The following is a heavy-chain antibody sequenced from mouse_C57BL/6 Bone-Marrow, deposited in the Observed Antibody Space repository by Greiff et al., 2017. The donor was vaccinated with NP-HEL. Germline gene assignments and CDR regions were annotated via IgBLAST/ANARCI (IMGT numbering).Heavy chain of an antibody. J-gene: IGHJ4*01. D-gene: IGHD2-4*01. Sequence: DVKLVESGGGLVQSGRSLRLSCATSGFTFSDFYMEWVRQAPGKGLEWIAASRNKANDYTTEYSASVKGRFIVSRDTSQSILYLQMNALRAEDTAIYYCARDADDYDVYAMDYWGQGTSVTVSS. V-gene: IGHV7-1*01. CDR2: SRNKANDYTT. CDR3: ARDADDYDVYAMDY. CDR1: GFTFSDFY.